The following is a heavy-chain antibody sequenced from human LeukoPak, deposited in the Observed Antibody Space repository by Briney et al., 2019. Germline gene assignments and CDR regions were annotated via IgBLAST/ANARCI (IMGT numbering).Heavy chain of an antibody. CDR3: ASPARPFRAYYYYYMDV. CDR1: GGTFSSYT. V-gene: IGHV1-69*02. Sequence: SVKVSCKASGGTFSSYTISWVRQAPGQGLEWMGRIIPILGIANYAQKCQGRVTITADKSTSTAYMELSSLRSEDTAVYYCASPARPFRAYYYYYMDVWGKGTTVTVSS. D-gene: IGHD6-6*01. J-gene: IGHJ6*03. CDR2: IIPILGIA.